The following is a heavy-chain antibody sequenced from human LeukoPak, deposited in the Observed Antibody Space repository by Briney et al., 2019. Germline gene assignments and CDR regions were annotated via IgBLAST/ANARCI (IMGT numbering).Heavy chain of an antibody. V-gene: IGHV4-4*02. D-gene: IGHD6-13*01. Sequence: ASGTLSLTCAVSGGSISSSNWWSWVRQPPGKGLEWIGEIYHSGSTNYNPSLKSRVTISVDKSKNQFSLKLSSVTAADTAVYYCARESVAAGRGDDYWGQGTLVTVSS. CDR2: IYHSGST. J-gene: IGHJ4*02. CDR3: ARESVAAGRGDDY. CDR1: GGSISSSNW.